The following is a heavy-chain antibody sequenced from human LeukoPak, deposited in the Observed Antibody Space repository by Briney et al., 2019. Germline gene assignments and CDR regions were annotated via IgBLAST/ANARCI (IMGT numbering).Heavy chain of an antibody. D-gene: IGHD3/OR15-3a*01. CDR1: GINFSDSE. CDR3: ARGVPTGYYTSCYDY. CDR2: ISSSGTTI. J-gene: IGHJ4*01. V-gene: IGHV3-48*03. Sequence: GGSLRLSCAASGINFSDSEMNWVRQAPGKGLEWVSYISSSGTTIYYADSVKGRFTISGDNAKNSLYLQMNSLRAEDTAVYYCARGVPTGYYTSCYDYWGQEPWSPSPQ.